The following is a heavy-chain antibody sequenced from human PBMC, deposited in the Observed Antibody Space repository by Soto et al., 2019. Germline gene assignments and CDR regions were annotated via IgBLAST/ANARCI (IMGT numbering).Heavy chain of an antibody. CDR2: IYYSGST. Sequence: SETLSLTCTVSGGSISSYYWSWIRQPPGKGLEWIGYIYYSGSTNYNPSLKSRVTIPVDTSKNQFSLKLSSVTAADTAVYYCARESDGYSSDAFDIWGQGTMVTVSS. V-gene: IGHV4-59*01. D-gene: IGHD2-15*01. J-gene: IGHJ3*02. CDR3: ARESDGYSSDAFDI. CDR1: GGSISSYY.